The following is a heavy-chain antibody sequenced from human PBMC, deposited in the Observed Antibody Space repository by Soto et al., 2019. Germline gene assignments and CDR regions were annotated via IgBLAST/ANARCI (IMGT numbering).Heavy chain of an antibody. V-gene: IGHV1-18*01. CDR3: ARSGYYDSSGYYYPFGDYFDY. Sequence: ASVKVSCKASGYTFTSYGISWVRQAPGQGLEWMGWISAYNGNTNYAQKLQGRVTMTTDTSTSTAYMELRSLRSDDTAVYYCARSGYYDSSGYYYPFGDYFDYWGQGTRLTGSS. CDR1: GYTFTSYG. D-gene: IGHD3-22*01. J-gene: IGHJ4*02. CDR2: ISAYNGNT.